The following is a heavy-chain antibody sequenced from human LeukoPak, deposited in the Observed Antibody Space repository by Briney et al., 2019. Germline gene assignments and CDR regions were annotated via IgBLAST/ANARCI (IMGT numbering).Heavy chain of an antibody. CDR2: IYHSGST. Sequence: PSETLSLTCAVSGGSISSSNWWSWVRQPPAKGLEWIGEIYHSGSTNYNPSLKSRVTISVDKSKNQFSLKLSSVTAADTAVYYCARALYCSSTSCYGEYYYYGMDVWGQGTTVTVSS. J-gene: IGHJ6*02. V-gene: IGHV4-4*02. D-gene: IGHD2-2*01. CDR1: GGSISSSNW. CDR3: ARALYCSSTSCYGEYYYYGMDV.